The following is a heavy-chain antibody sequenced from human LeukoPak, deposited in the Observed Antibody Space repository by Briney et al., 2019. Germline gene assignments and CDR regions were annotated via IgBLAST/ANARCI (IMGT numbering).Heavy chain of an antibody. CDR1: GFTFSSYA. Sequence: GGSLRLSCAASGFTFSSYAMSWVRQAPGKGLEWVSAISGSGGSTYYADSVKGRFTISRDNSKNTLYLQMNSLRAEDTAVYYCAKARSYDSSGYYYPFDYWGQGTLVIVSS. J-gene: IGHJ4*02. CDR2: ISGSGGST. D-gene: IGHD3-22*01. V-gene: IGHV3-23*01. CDR3: AKARSYDSSGYYYPFDY.